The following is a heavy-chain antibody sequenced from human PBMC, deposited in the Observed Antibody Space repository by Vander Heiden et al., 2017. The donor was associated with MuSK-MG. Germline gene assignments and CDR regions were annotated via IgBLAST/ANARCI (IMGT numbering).Heavy chain of an antibody. J-gene: IGHJ5*02. CDR1: GFTFSSYS. CDR3: AREGIAAAGLDWFDP. Sequence: EVQLVESGGGLVKPGGSLRLSCAASGFTFSSYSMNWVRQAPGKGLEWVSSISSSSSYIYYADSVKGRFTISRDNAKNSLYLQMNSLRAEDTAVYYCAREGIAAAGLDWFDPWGQGTLVTVSS. D-gene: IGHD6-13*01. CDR2: ISSSSSYI. V-gene: IGHV3-21*01.